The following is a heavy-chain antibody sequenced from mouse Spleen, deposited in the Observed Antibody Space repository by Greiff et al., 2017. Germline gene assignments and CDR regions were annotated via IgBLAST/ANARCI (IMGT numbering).Heavy chain of an antibody. CDR2: INPYNGGT. V-gene: IGHV1-19*01. D-gene: IGHD2-14*01. CDR3: AREDYYRYPLYYYAMDY. J-gene: IGHJ4*01. Sequence: EVQLQQSGPVLVKPGASVKMSCKASGYTFTDYYMNWVKQSHGKSLEWIGVINPYNGGTSYNQKFKGKATLTVDKSSSTAYMELNSLTSEDSAVYYCAREDYYRYPLYYYAMDYWGQGTSVTVSS. CDR1: GYTFTDYY.